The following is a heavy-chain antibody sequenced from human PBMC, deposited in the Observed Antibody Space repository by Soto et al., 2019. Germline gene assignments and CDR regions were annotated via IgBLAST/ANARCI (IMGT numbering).Heavy chain of an antibody. Sequence: SETLSLTCAVYGGSFSGYYWSWIRQPPGKGLEWIGEINHSGSTNYNPSLKSRVTISVDTSKNQFSLKLSSVTAADTAVYYCARFSGWYFGYYYGMDVWGQGTTVTVSS. CDR3: ARFSGWYFGYYYGMDV. CDR1: GGSFSGYY. CDR2: INHSGST. J-gene: IGHJ6*02. V-gene: IGHV4-34*01. D-gene: IGHD6-19*01.